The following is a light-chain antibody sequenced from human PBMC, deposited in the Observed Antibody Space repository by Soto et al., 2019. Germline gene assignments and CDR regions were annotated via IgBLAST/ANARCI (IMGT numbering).Light chain of an antibody. CDR1: SSDVGGYNY. CDR3: SSYTSSSTLVV. CDR2: DVS. V-gene: IGLV2-14*03. Sequence: QSALTQPASVSGSPGQSITISCTGTSSDVGGYNYVSWYHHHPGKAPKLMIYDVSNRPSGVSNRFSGSKSGNTASLTISGLQAGDEAEYYCSSYTSSSTLVVFGGGTKLTVL. J-gene: IGLJ2*01.